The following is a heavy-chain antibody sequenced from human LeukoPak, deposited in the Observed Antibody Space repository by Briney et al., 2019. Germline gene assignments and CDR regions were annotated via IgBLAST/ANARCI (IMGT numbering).Heavy chain of an antibody. CDR3: ARGRDIVVVPAAMSSWFDP. Sequence: PSETLSLTCAVHGGSFSGYYWSWIRQPPGKGLEWIGEINHSGSTNYNPSLKSRVTISVDTSKNQFSLKLSSVTAADTAVYYCARGRDIVVVPAAMSSWFDPWGQGTLVTVSS. V-gene: IGHV4-34*01. CDR2: INHSGST. D-gene: IGHD2-2*01. CDR1: GGSFSGYY. J-gene: IGHJ5*02.